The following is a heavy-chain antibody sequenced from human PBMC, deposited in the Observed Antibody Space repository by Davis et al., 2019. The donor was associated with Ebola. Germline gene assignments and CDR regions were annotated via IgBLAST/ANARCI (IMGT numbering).Heavy chain of an antibody. CDR3: AREWGGRLQQFGYLDY. J-gene: IGHJ4*02. CDR1: GFTFSNFG. CDR2: IWNDGSKQ. V-gene: IGHV3-33*01. Sequence: SLKISCAASGFTFSNFGMHWVRQAPGKGLEWVAVIWNDGSKQYYADSVKGRFTISRDSSDNTLYLQMNSLRADDTAVYYCAREWGGRLQQFGYLDYWGQGTLLTVSS. D-gene: IGHD5-24*01.